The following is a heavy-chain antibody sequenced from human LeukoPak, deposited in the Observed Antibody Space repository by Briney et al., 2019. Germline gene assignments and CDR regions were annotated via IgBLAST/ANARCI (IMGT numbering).Heavy chain of an antibody. D-gene: IGHD3-10*01. Sequence: SETLSLTCTVSGGSISSSSYYWGWIRQPPGKGLEWIGSIYYSGSTYYNPSLKSRVTISVDTSKNQFSLKLSSVTAADTAVYYCARSNVWFGELPDYWGQGTLVTVSS. V-gene: IGHV4-39*07. CDR3: ARSNVWFGELPDY. J-gene: IGHJ4*02. CDR1: GGSISSSSYY. CDR2: IYYSGST.